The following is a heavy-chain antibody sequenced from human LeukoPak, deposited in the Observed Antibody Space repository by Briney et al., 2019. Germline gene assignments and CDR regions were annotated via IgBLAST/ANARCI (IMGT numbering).Heavy chain of an antibody. CDR1: GYTFTSYY. CDR3: ARDNSVGDNAWWFDP. Sequence: ASVKVSCKASGYTFTSYYIHWVRQAPGEGLEWMGIINPSGGSTSYAQKFQGRVTMTRDMSTSTDYMELSSLRSEDTAIYYCARDNSVGDNAWWFDPWGQGTLVTVSS. CDR2: INPSGGST. D-gene: IGHD1-26*01. V-gene: IGHV1-46*01. J-gene: IGHJ5*02.